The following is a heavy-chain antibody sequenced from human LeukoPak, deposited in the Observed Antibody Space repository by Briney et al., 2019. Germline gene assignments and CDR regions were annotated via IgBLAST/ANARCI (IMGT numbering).Heavy chain of an antibody. CDR1: GGTFSSYT. CDR3: ARERDYGGNSGSGWFDP. J-gene: IGHJ5*02. V-gene: IGHV1-69*04. Sequence: GASVKVSCKASGGTFSSYTISWVRQAPGQGLEWMGRIIPILGIANYAQKFQGRVTITADKSTSTAYMELSSLRSEDTAVYYCARERDYGGNSGSGWFDPWGQGTLVTVSS. CDR2: IIPILGIA. D-gene: IGHD4-23*01.